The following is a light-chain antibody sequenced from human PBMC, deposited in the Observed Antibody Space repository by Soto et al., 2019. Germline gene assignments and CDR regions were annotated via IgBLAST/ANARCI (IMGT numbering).Light chain of an antibody. CDR1: SGHSSYA. CDR2: VNTDGSH. Sequence: QSVLTQSPSASASLGASVKLTCTLSSGHSSYAIAWHQQQPEKGPRCLMKVNTDGSHNKGDGIPDRFSGSSSGAERYLTISSLQSEDEADYYCQTWGAGFSVVFGGGTKLTVL. J-gene: IGLJ2*01. CDR3: QTWGAGFSVV. V-gene: IGLV4-69*01.